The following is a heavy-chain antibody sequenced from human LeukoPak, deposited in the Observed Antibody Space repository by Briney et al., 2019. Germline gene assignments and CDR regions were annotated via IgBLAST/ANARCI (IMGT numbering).Heavy chain of an antibody. CDR1: GGTFSSYA. J-gene: IGHJ5*02. CDR3: AREVVEWEPNNWFDP. D-gene: IGHD1-26*01. CDR2: IIPIFGTA. V-gene: IGHV1-69*13. Sequence: EASVKVSCKASGGTFSSYAISWVRQAPGQGLEWMGGIIPIFGTANYAQKFQGRVTITADESTSTAYMELSSLRSEDTAVYYCAREVVEWEPNNWFDPWGQGTLVTVSS.